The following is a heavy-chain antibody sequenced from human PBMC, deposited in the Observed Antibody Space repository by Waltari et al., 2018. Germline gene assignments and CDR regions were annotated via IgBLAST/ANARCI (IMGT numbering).Heavy chain of an antibody. J-gene: IGHJ4*02. Sequence: QVQLQESGPGLVKPSETPSLTCTVPRGSISGYYWSWIRQPAGKGLEWIGFTSPTGGTDYNPSLKSRVTMSSDTSKNQVFLHLNSVTAADTAVFYCARHWNHDILADSFDLWGQGTRVTISS. CDR3: ARHWNHDILADSFDL. V-gene: IGHV4-4*07. D-gene: IGHD3-9*01. CDR1: RGSISGYY. CDR2: TSPTGGT.